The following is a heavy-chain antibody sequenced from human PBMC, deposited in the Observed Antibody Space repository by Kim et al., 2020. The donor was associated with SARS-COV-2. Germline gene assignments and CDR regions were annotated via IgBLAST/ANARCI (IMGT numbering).Heavy chain of an antibody. CDR1: GFTFTSSA. J-gene: IGHJ6*02. Sequence: SVKVSCKASGFTFTSSAMQWVRQARGQRLEWIGWIVVGSGNTNYAQKFQERVTITRDMSTSTAYMELSSLRSEDTAVYYCAAMDSSSWYSPYYYYYYGMDVWGQGTTVTVSS. CDR3: AAMDSSSWYSPYYYYYYGMDV. D-gene: IGHD6-13*01. CDR2: IVVGSGNT. V-gene: IGHV1-58*02.